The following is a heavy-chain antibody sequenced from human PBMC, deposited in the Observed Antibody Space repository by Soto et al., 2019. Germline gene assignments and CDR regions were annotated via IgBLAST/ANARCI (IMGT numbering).Heavy chain of an antibody. CDR1: GFTFSDYY. D-gene: IGHD3-3*01. J-gene: IGHJ6*02. V-gene: IGHV3-11*01. Sequence: PGGSLRLSCAASGFTFSDYYMSWIRQAPGKGLEWVSYISSSGSTIYYADSVKGRFTISRDNAKNSLYLQMNSLRAEDTAVYYCARQVGVLRFLEWLLGRMDVWGQGTTVTVSS. CDR3: ARQVGVLRFLEWLLGRMDV. CDR2: ISSSGSTI.